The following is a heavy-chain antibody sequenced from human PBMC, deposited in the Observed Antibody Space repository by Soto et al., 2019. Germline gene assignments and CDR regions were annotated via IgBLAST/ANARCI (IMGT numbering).Heavy chain of an antibody. CDR1: GGTFSSYA. D-gene: IGHD2-15*01. CDR3: AREKLGYCSGGSCYPVRYGMDV. V-gene: IGHV1-69*13. Sequence: SVKVSWKASGGTFSSYAISWVRQAPGQGLEWMGGIIPIFGTANYAQKFQGRVTITADESTSTAYMELSSLRSEDTAVYYCAREKLGYCSGGSCYPVRYGMDVWGQ. CDR2: IIPIFGTA. J-gene: IGHJ6*02.